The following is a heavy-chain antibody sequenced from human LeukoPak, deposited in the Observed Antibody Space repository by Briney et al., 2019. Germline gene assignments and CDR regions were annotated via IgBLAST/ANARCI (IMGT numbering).Heavy chain of an antibody. V-gene: IGHV1-2*02. Sequence: GASVKVSCKASGGTFSSYAISWVRQAPGQGLEWMGWINPNSGGTNYAQKFQGRVTMTRDTSISTAYMELSRLRSDDTAVYYCARGDSSGWYVSRFDPWGQGTLVTVSS. D-gene: IGHD6-19*01. CDR2: INPNSGGT. CDR1: GGTFSSYA. J-gene: IGHJ5*02. CDR3: ARGDSSGWYVSRFDP.